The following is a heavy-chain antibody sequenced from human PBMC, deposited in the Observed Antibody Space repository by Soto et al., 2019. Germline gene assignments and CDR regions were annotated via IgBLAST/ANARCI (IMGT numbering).Heavy chain of an antibody. CDR3: ARILVDTNYYYYYGMDV. Sequence: QVQLVQSGAEVKKPGSSVKVSCKASGGTFSSYAISWVRQAPGQGLEWMGGIIPIFGTANYAQKFQGRVTITADESTSTAYMELRSLRSEDTAVYYCARILVDTNYYYYYGMDVWGQGTTVTVSS. CDR2: IIPIFGTA. D-gene: IGHD5-18*01. V-gene: IGHV1-69*01. CDR1: GGTFSSYA. J-gene: IGHJ6*02.